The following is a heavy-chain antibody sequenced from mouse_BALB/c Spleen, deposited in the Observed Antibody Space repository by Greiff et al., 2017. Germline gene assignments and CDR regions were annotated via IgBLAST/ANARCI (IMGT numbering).Heavy chain of an antibody. CDR3: ARDYYGSSLFAY. Sequence: EVKLLESGGGLVQPGGSLRLSCATSGFTFTDYYMSWVRQPPGKALEWLGFIRNKANGYTTEYSASVKGRFTISRDNSQSILYLQMNTLRAEDSATYYCARDYYGSSLFAYWGQGTLVTVSA. V-gene: IGHV7-3*02. CDR2: IRNKANGYTT. CDR1: GFTFTDYY. D-gene: IGHD1-1*01. J-gene: IGHJ3*01.